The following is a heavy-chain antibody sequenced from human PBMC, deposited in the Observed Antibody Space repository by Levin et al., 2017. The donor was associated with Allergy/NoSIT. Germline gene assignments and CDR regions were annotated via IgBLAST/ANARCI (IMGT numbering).Heavy chain of an antibody. CDR1: GFTFSSYN. V-gene: IGHV3-48*02. J-gene: IGHJ3*02. CDR3: SREYSSSSGRAVDI. D-gene: IGHD6-6*01. Sequence: SGGSLRLSCAASGFTFSSYNMNWVRQAPGKGLEWVSHISSRGNIMYFADSVKGRFTISRDNGKTSLYLQMNSLRYEDTSVIYWSREYSSSSGRAVDIWGQGTMVTVSS. CDR2: ISSRGNIM.